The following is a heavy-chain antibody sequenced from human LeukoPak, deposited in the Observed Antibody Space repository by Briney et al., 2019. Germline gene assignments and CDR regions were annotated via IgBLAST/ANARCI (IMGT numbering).Heavy chain of an antibody. Sequence: GGSLRLSCAASGFTFSSYSMNWVRQAPGKGLEWVSSISSSSSYIYYADSVKGRFTISRDNAKNSLYLQMNSLRAEDTAVYYCAREISFYYDSSGPSDYWGQGTLVTVSS. V-gene: IGHV3-21*01. D-gene: IGHD3-22*01. J-gene: IGHJ4*02. CDR3: AREISFYYDSSGPSDY. CDR2: ISSSSSYI. CDR1: GFTFSSYS.